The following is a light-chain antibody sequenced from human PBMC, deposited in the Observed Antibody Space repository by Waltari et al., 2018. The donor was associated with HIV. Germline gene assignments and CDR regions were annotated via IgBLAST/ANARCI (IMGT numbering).Light chain of an antibody. CDR3: QTWGSGIQV. CDR2: LNNDGSH. Sequence: SASASLGASVKLTCTLSSGHSSYAIAWHQQQPEKGPRYLMKLNNDGSHTKGDGIPNRFSGSSSGAGRYLTISSLQSEDEADYYCQTWGSGIQVFGSGTKVTVL. CDR1: SGHSSYA. V-gene: IGLV4-69*01. J-gene: IGLJ1*01.